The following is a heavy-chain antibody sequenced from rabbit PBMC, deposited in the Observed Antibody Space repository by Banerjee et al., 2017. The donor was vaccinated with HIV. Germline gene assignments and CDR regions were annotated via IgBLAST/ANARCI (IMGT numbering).Heavy chain of an antibody. Sequence: ELVESGGGLVQPGESLKLSCKASGIDLSRYGISWVRQAPGKGPEWIAYIYPGFGIRNYANSVKGRFTISSDNAQNTVFLQMTSLTASDTATYFCARCFGSSGYYNLWGPGTLVTVS. J-gene: IGHJ4*01. D-gene: IGHD1-1*01. CDR3: ARCFGSSGYYNL. V-gene: IGHV1S47*01. CDR1: GIDLSRYG. CDR2: IYPGFGIR.